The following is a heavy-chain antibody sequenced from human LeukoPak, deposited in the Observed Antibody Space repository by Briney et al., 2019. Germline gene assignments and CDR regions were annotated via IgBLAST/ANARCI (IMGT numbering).Heavy chain of an antibody. CDR1: GFTFRSYW. CDR3: ARDHNYGSDY. V-gene: IGHV3-7*03. J-gene: IGHJ4*02. Sequence: GGSLRLSCAASGFTFRSYWMSWVRQAPGKGLEWVANIKEDGSEKYYVDSVKGRFTISRDSAKNSLYLQMNSLRVEDTAVYYCARDHNYGSDYWGQGTLVTVSP. CDR2: IKEDGSEK. D-gene: IGHD5-18*01.